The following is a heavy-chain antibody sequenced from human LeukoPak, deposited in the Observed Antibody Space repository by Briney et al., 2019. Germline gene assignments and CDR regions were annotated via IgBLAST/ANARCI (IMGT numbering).Heavy chain of an antibody. CDR2: IIPIFGTA. D-gene: IGHD2-2*01. CDR1: GGTFSSYA. J-gene: IGHJ5*02. V-gene: IGHV1-69*13. CDR3: ARAGSPVVPASFNSDWFDP. Sequence: ASVKVSRKASGGTFSSYAISWVRQAPGQGLEWMGGIIPIFGTANYAQKFQGRVTITADESTSTAYMELSSLRSEDTAVYYCARAGSPVVPASFNSDWFDPWGQGTLVTVSS.